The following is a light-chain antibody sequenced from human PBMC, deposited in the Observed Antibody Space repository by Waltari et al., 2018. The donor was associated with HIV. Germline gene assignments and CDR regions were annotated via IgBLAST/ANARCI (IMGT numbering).Light chain of an antibody. Sequence: NFMLTQPHSVSASPGETVTISCTHISGSGAAIFVQWYQQRPGSSPPTVIYEGDRRPSGVPDRCSGSFDSSSNSASLTISGLKTEDEADYYCQSYDSDSLVFGGGTKLTVL. CDR3: QSYDSDSLV. CDR2: EGD. J-gene: IGLJ2*01. CDR1: SGSGAAIF. V-gene: IGLV6-57*01.